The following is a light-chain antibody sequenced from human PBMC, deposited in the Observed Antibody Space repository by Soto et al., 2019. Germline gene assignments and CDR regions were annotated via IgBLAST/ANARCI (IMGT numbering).Light chain of an antibody. CDR2: SDN. CDR3: AAWDDGPKGPV. V-gene: IGLV1-44*01. J-gene: IGLJ3*02. Sequence: QSVLTQPTSASGTPGQRVTISFSGSTSNIESNNVNWYRQLPGAAPKLLIYSDNQRPSGIPDRFSGSKSGTSASLAISGLQSEDEADYYCAAWDDGPKGPVFGGGTKLTVL. CDR1: TSNIESNN.